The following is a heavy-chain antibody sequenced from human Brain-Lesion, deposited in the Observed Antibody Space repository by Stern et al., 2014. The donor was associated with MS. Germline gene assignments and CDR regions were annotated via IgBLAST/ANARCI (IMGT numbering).Heavy chain of an antibody. D-gene: IGHD6-13*01. CDR3: ATGDFRQQLVPGPYYFYGMDV. Sequence: QVQLVESGAEVKPPGASVKVSCKVSGYTLTELSMHWVRQAPGKGLEWMGSFDPEAGETIYAQKFQGRVTMTEDTSTDTAYMELSSLRSEDTAVYYCATGDFRQQLVPGPYYFYGMDVWGQGTTVTVSS. V-gene: IGHV1-24*01. J-gene: IGHJ6*02. CDR1: GYTLTELS. CDR2: FDPEAGET.